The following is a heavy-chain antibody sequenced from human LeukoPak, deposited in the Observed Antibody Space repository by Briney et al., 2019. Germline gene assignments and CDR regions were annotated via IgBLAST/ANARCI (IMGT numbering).Heavy chain of an antibody. CDR3: AKHGEDSSGYYADFFDP. J-gene: IGHJ5*02. D-gene: IGHD3-22*01. CDR2: VFYNGNT. CDR1: GGSINTKTHY. Sequence: SETLSLTCTVSGGSINTKTHYWACIRQTPGKGLEWIGSVFYNGNTYYNPSLKSRVTISVDTSKNQFSLRLTSVTAADTAVYYCAKHGEDSSGYYADFFDPCGQGTLVTVSS. V-gene: IGHV4-39*01.